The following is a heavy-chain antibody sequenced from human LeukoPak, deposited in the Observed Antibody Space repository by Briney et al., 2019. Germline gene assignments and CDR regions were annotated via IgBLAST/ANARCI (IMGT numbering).Heavy chain of an antibody. Sequence: PSETLSLTCTVSGGSISRTSYYWDWIRQPPGKGLEWIGNVFDSGSTHYNPSLKSRVSISVDTSKNQFSLRLSSVTAADTAVYYCARHVRNFDRNWFDPWGQGTLVTVSS. CDR2: VFDSGST. CDR3: ARHVRNFDRNWFDP. V-gene: IGHV4-39*01. CDR1: GGSISRTSYY. J-gene: IGHJ5*02. D-gene: IGHD3-9*01.